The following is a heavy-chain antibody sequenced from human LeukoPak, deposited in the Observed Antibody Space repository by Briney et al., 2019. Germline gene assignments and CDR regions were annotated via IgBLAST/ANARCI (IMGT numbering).Heavy chain of an antibody. V-gene: IGHV1-2*02. CDR2: INPNSGGT. D-gene: IGHD2-8*01. J-gene: IGHJ4*02. Sequence: ASVKVSCKASGYTFTGYYMHWVRQAPGQGLEWMGWINPNSGGTNYAQKFQGRVTMTRDTSISTAYMELSRLRSDDTAVYYCARDYGDIVLMVYAIGGYFDYWGQGTLVTVSS. CDR1: GYTFTGYY. CDR3: ARDYGDIVLMVYAIGGYFDY.